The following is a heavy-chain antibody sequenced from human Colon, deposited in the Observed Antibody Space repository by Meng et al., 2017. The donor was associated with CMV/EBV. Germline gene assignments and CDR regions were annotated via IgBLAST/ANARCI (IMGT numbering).Heavy chain of an antibody. D-gene: IGHD1-26*01. Sequence: EAGGDLVQPGGSLRLSCAASGFTVSSTHMSWVRQAPGKGLEWVSVIYSGGSTFYADSVKGRFTISRDNSKNTLYLQMNSLSAEDTAVYYCARGYSGTSSWGQGTLVTVSS. V-gene: IGHV3-66*01. J-gene: IGHJ4*02. CDR2: IYSGGST. CDR3: ARGYSGTSS. CDR1: GFTVSSTH.